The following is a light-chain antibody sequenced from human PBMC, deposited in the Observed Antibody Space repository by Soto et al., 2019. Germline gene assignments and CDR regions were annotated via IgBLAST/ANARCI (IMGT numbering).Light chain of an antibody. J-gene: IGKJ4*01. CDR3: QHYDSSFT. Sequence: VLTQSPATLSLSPGERATLSCTASPHVTTTYIDWYQPKFVQAPRLLIYGSSTRATGTPDRFTGGGFGTAFTRTISSVEPEDFAVYYGQHYDSSFTFGGGTKVEMK. CDR1: PHVTTTY. CDR2: GSS. V-gene: IGKV3-20*01.